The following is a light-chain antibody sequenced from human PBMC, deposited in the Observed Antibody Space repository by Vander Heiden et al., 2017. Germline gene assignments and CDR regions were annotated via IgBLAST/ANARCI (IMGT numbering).Light chain of an antibody. CDR2: HAS. CDR3: QQYSSYLRYT. V-gene: IGKV1-5*01. CDR1: QYISTW. Sequence: DIKMTQSPTTLSASIGDRVTITCRASQYISTWLAWYQQRPGKPPRFLIYHASSLESGVPSRSSGSGSGTQFNLTINSLQPEDFATYYCQQYSSYLRYTFGQGTKLEIK. J-gene: IGKJ2*01.